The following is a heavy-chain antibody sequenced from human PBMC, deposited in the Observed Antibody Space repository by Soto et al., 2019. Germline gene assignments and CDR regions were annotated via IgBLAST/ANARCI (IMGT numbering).Heavy chain of an antibody. CDR1: GASITSTTYF. J-gene: IGHJ4*02. V-gene: IGHV4-39*01. CDR2: IYYGGKT. CDR3: AKNLPRTGRFDY. Sequence: QLQLHESGPGLVKPSETLSLTCSLSGASITSTTYFWAWIRQPPGKGLEWVGSIYYGGKTHYNPSHKSRTTISVDRSRNQFSLQVSSVTAADTAVYYCAKNLPRTGRFDYWGQGTVVTVSS.